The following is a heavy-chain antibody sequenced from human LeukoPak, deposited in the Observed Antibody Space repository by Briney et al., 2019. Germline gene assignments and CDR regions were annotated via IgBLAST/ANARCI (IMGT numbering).Heavy chain of an antibody. CDR3: ARDSGGSSGRTDYFDY. J-gene: IGHJ4*02. CDR1: GFTFNDYA. Sequence: PGGSLRLSCAASGFTFNDYAMHWVRHAPGKGLEWVSLISWDGGSSFYADSVKGRFTFSRDNSKNSLYLQMSSLRPEDTALYYCARDSGGSSGRTDYFDYWGQGTLVTVSS. V-gene: IGHV3-43D*03. D-gene: IGHD3-22*01. CDR2: ISWDGGSS.